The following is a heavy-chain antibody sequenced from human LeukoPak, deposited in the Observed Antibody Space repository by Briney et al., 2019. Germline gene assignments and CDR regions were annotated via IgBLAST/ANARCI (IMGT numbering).Heavy chain of an antibody. J-gene: IGHJ4*02. CDR1: GGSISSSSYY. V-gene: IGHV4-39*01. Sequence: SETLSLTCTVYGGSISSSSYYWGWIRQPPGKGLEWIVSIYYSGSTYYNPSLKSRVTISVETSKNQFSLKLRSAPAADTAVYYCASGYDSSAYQPFIDYWGQGTLVTVSS. D-gene: IGHD3-22*01. CDR2: IYYSGST. CDR3: ASGYDSSAYQPFIDY.